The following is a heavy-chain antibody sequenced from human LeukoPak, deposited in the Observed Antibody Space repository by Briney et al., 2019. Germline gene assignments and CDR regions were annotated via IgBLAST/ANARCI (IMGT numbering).Heavy chain of an antibody. Sequence: PSETLSLTCTVSGGSISSYYWSWIRQPPGKGLEWIGYIYYSGSTNYNPSLKSRVIISVDTSKNQFSLKLSSVTAADTAVYYCARDLGYCSSTSCLDAFDIWGQGTMVTVSS. D-gene: IGHD2-2*01. CDR2: IYYSGST. J-gene: IGHJ3*02. CDR3: ARDLGYCSSTSCLDAFDI. CDR1: GGSISSYY. V-gene: IGHV4-59*01.